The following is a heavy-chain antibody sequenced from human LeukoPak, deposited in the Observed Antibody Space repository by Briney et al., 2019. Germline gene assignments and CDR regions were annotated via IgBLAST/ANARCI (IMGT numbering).Heavy chain of an antibody. Sequence: SETRSLTCTVSGGSISSSSYYWGRIRQPPGKGLEWIGSIYYSGSTYYNPSLKSRVTISVDTSKNQFSLKLSSVTAADTAVYYCARDFGSGFGTYTSFDYWGQGTLVTVSS. CDR2: IYYSGST. CDR1: GGSISSSSYY. D-gene: IGHD3-10*01. J-gene: IGHJ4*02. CDR3: ARDFGSGFGTYTSFDY. V-gene: IGHV4-39*07.